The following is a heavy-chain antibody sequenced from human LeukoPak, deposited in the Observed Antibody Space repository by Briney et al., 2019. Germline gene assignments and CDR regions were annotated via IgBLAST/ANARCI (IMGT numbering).Heavy chain of an antibody. CDR1: GFTFSTYW. V-gene: IGHV3-74*01. CDR3: AKESGYDVDLEY. J-gene: IGHJ4*02. D-gene: IGHD5-12*01. Sequence: GGSLRLSCAGSGFTFSTYWMPWVRQAPGGGLVWVSGINTDGSTTSYADSVKGRFTISRDNAKNTVYLQMSSLRAEDTAVYYCAKESGYDVDLEYWGQGALVTVSS. CDR2: INTDGSTT.